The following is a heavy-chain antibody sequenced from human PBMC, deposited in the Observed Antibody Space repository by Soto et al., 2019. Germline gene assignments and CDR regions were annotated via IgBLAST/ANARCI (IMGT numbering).Heavy chain of an antibody. J-gene: IGHJ6*02. D-gene: IGHD3-10*01. V-gene: IGHV1-8*01. CDR3: AXGRFGELLYYYYYGMDV. CDR2: MNPNSGNT. CDR1: GYTFTSYD. Sequence: ASVKVSCKASGYTFTSYDINWVRQATGQGLEWMGWMNPNSGNTGYAQKFQGRVTMTRNTSISTAYMELSSLRSEDTAVYYCAXGRFGELLYYYYYGMDVWGQGTTVTVSS.